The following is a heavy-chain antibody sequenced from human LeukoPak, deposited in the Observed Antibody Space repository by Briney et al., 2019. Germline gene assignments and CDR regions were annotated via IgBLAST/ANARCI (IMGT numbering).Heavy chain of an antibody. CDR3: ARGRGIALAELDC. D-gene: IGHD6-19*01. CDR1: GGYISGSIYY. Sequence: SETLSLTCTVSGGYISGSIYYWGWIRRPPGKGLEWIGYIYYSGSTNYSPSLKSRVTISLDTSKNQFSLKLSSVTAADTAVYYCARGRGIALAELDCWGRGTLVTVSS. V-gene: IGHV4-61*05. J-gene: IGHJ4*02. CDR2: IYYSGST.